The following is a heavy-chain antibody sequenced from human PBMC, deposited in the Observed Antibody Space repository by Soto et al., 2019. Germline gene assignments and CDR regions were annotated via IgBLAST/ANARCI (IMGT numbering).Heavy chain of an antibody. D-gene: IGHD1-20*01. CDR1: GGTFSSYT. CDR2: IIPILGIA. V-gene: IGHV1-69*04. CDR3: ARDRRDNWNYYKYYDMDV. J-gene: IGHJ6*03. Sequence: ASVKVSCKASGGTFSSYTISWVRQAPGQGLEWMGRIIPILGIANYAQKFQGRVTITADKSTSTAYMELSSLRSEDTAVYYCARDRRDNWNYYKYYDMDVWGKGTTVTGSS.